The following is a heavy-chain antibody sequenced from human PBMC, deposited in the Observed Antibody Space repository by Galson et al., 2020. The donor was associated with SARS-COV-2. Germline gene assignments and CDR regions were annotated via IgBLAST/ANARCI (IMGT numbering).Heavy chain of an antibody. CDR3: ARDGQVGANTGIDY. V-gene: IGHV3-33*01. Sequence: GESLKISCAASGFTFSSYGMHWVRQAPGKGLEWVAVICYDGSNKYYADSVKGRFTISRDNSKNTLYLQMNSLRAEDTAVYYCARDGQVGANTGIDYWGQGTLVTVSS. D-gene: IGHD1-26*01. CDR2: ICYDGSNK. J-gene: IGHJ4*02. CDR1: GFTFSSYG.